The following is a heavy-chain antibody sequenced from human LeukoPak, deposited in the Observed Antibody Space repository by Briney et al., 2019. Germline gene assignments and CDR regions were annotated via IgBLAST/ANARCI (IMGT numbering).Heavy chain of an antibody. CDR3: ARAMVRGVITYYYGMDV. CDR1: GFTFSSYG. Sequence: PGRSLRLSCAASGFTFSSYGMHWVRQAPGKGLEWVAVISYDGSNKYYADSVKGRFTISRDNSKNTLYLQMNSLRAEDTAVYYCARAMVRGVITYYYGMDVWGQGTMVTVSS. J-gene: IGHJ6*02. CDR2: ISYDGSNK. V-gene: IGHV3-30*03. D-gene: IGHD3-10*01.